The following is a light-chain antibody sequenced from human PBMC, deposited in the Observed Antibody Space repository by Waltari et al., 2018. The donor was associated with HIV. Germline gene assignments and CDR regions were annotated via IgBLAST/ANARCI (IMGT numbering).Light chain of an antibody. CDR2: DYS. Sequence: SYVLPQPPSVSVAPGQTATIPGWGQDVEYKGVQWYQQKPGQAPVLFIYDYSDRPTGIPERFSCSNSGNTTTLTFSMVEAGYEADYYCPLWDTSSDHPAFFGGGTKLTVV. J-gene: IGLJ2*01. V-gene: IGLV3-21*02. CDR1: DVEYKG. CDR3: PLWDTSSDHPAF.